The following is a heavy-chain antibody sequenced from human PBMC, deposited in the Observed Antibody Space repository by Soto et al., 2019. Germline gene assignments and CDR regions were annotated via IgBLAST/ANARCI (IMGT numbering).Heavy chain of an antibody. D-gene: IGHD3-3*01. CDR2: ISWNSGSI. J-gene: IGHJ5*02. Sequence: GGSLRLSCAASGFTFDDYAMHWVRQAPGKGLECVSGISWNSGSIGYADSVKGRFTISRDNAKNSLYLQMNSLRAEDTALYYCAKDMSITIFEGWFDPWGQGTLVTVSS. V-gene: IGHV3-9*01. CDR1: GFTFDDYA. CDR3: AKDMSITIFEGWFDP.